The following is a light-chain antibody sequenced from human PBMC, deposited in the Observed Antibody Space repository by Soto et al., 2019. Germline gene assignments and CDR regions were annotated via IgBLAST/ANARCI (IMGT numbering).Light chain of an antibody. J-gene: IGLJ1*01. Sequence: QSALTQPAFVSGSPGQSITISCTGTSSDVGDYKYVSWYQQHPDKAPKLIIFVNSNRPSGISNRFSASKSGNTASLTISGLQAEDEADYYCSSYTSSDTPYVFGTGTKLTVL. CDR3: SSYTSSDTPYV. V-gene: IGLV2-14*01. CDR1: SSDVGDYKY. CDR2: VNS.